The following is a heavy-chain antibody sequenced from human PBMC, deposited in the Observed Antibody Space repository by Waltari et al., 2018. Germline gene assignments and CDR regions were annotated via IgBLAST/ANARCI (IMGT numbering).Heavy chain of an antibody. D-gene: IGHD4-4*01. CDR1: GYTFTSYG. CDR3: ARVDSHNPGVYSNKGGMDV. V-gene: IGHV1-18*01. CDR2: ISPYNGNT. Sequence: QVQLVQSGAEVKKPGASVKVSCKASGYTFTSYGISWVRQAPGQGLEWMGWISPYNGNTNYAQKLQGRVTMTTDTSTSTAYMELRSLRSDDTAVYYCARVDSHNPGVYSNKGGMDVWGQWTTVTVSS. J-gene: IGHJ6*02.